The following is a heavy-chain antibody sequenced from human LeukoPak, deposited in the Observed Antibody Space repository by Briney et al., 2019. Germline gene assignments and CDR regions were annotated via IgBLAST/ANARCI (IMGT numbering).Heavy chain of an antibody. D-gene: IGHD3-10*01. CDR3: TTHTFGARDS. J-gene: IGHJ4*02. CDR1: GYTFSRYW. V-gene: IGHV3-74*01. CDR2: INEDGSST. Sequence: PGGSLRLSCAASGYTFSRYWMHWVRQGPGKGLVWVSRINEDGSSTSYAESVRGRFTISRDNAKSTLYLQMNSLRAEVAAVYYCTTHTFGARDSCGQGTLVTVSS.